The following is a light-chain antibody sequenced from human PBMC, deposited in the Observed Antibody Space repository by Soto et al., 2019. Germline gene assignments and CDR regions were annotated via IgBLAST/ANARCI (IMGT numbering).Light chain of an antibody. CDR1: QSVSSY. CDR2: DAS. Sequence: EIVLTQSPATLSLSPGERATLSCRASQSVSSYLAWYQQKPGQAPRLLIYDASNRATGIPARFSGSGSGTNFPLPISTLEPEDFAVYYCQQRSTAPPETFGQGPRVDTK. V-gene: IGKV3-11*01. J-gene: IGKJ1*01. CDR3: QQRSTAPPET.